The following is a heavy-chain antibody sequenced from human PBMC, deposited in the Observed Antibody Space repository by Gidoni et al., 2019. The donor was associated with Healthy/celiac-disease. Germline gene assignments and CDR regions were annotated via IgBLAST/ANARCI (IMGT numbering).Heavy chain of an antibody. Sequence: EVQLVETGGGLVQPGGSLRLSCAASGFTVSSNYMGWVRQAPGKALGWGSVIYSGGSTYYADSVKGRFTISRDNSKNTLYLQMNSLRAEDTAVYYCARDSPVTLDYGMDVWGQGTTVTVSS. J-gene: IGHJ6*02. V-gene: IGHV3-53*02. CDR1: GFTVSSNY. CDR3: ARDSPVTLDYGMDV. D-gene: IGHD4-17*01. CDR2: IYSGGST.